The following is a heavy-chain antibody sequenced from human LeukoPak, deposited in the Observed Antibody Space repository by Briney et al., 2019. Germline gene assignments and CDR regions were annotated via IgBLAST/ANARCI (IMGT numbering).Heavy chain of an antibody. J-gene: IGHJ4*02. V-gene: IGHV1-2*02. CDR2: INPNSGGT. CDR3: ARYLWFGEFSFDY. D-gene: IGHD3-10*01. CDR1: GYTFTGYY. Sequence: GASVKVCCKASGYTFTGYYMHWVRQAPGQGLEWMGWINPNSGGTNYAQKFQGRVTMTRDTSISTAYMELSRLRSDDTAVYYCARYLWFGEFSFDYWGQGTLVTVSS.